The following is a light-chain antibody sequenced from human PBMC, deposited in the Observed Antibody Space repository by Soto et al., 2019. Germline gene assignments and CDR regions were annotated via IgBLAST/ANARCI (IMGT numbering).Light chain of an antibody. CDR3: SSYTSSSTLV. J-gene: IGLJ1*01. V-gene: IGLV2-14*01. CDR2: DVS. CDR1: SSDVGGYNY. Sequence: QSVLTQPASVSGSPGQSITISCTGTSSDVGGYNYVSRYQQHPGKAPKLMIYDVSNRPSGVSNRSSGSKSGNTASLTISGLQAEDEADYYCSSYTSSSTLVFGTGTKVTVL.